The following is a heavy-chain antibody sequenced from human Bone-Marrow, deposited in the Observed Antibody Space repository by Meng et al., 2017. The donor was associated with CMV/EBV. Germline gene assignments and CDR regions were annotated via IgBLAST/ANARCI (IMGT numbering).Heavy chain of an antibody. CDR1: GFTFSSYG. D-gene: IGHD6-13*01. CDR3: ATGPIAAAGTEY. Sequence: GESLKISCAASGFTFSSYGMHWVRQAPDKGLEWVAFIRYDGSNKYYADSVKGRFTISRDNSKNTLYLQMNSLRAEDTAVYYCATGPIAAAGTEYCGQGTLVTVSS. V-gene: IGHV3-30*02. CDR2: IRYDGSNK. J-gene: IGHJ4*02.